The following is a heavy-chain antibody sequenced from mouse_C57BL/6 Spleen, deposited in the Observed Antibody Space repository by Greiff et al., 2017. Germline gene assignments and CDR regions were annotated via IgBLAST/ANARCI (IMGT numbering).Heavy chain of an antibody. V-gene: IGHV5-4*01. CDR2: ISDGGSYT. D-gene: IGHD3-1*01. Sequence: EVMLVESGGGLVKPGGSLQLSCAASGFTFSSYAMSWVRQTPEKRLEWVATISDGGSYTYYPDNVKGRFTISRDNAKNNLYLQMSHLKSEDTAMYYCARDRGPGNYYAMDYWGQGTSVTVSS. CDR3: ARDRGPGNYYAMDY. CDR1: GFTFSSYA. J-gene: IGHJ4*01.